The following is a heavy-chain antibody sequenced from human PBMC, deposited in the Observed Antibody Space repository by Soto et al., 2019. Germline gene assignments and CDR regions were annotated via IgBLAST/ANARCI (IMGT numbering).Heavy chain of an antibody. J-gene: IGHJ4*02. V-gene: IGHV1-69*01. CDR3: ARDGGRHSGGIDY. D-gene: IGHD1-26*01. CDR1: GGTFSSYS. CDR2: IIPIFGTV. Sequence: QVQLVQSGAEVKKPGSSVKVSCKASGGTFSSYSINWVRQAPGQGLEWMGEIIPIFGTVNYAQKFQGRVTITADESTRPAYMELSSLTSEDTAVYYCARDGGRHSGGIDYWGQGTLVTVSS.